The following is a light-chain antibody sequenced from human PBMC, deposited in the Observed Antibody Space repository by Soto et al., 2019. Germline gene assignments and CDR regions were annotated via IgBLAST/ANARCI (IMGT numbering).Light chain of an antibody. CDR1: QSISSG. CDR3: QQYKSYWT. J-gene: IGKJ1*01. Sequence: DIQMTQSPSTLSASVGDRVTITFRASQSISSGLAWYQQKPGKAPKLLIYDASSLESGVPSRFSGSGSGTEFTLTISSLQPDDFATYYCQQYKSYWTFGQGTKVDIK. V-gene: IGKV1-5*01. CDR2: DAS.